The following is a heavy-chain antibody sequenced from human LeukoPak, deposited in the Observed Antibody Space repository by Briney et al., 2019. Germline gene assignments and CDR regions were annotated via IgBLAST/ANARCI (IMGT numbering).Heavy chain of an antibody. J-gene: IGHJ6*03. V-gene: IGHV1-69*05. Sequence: ASVKVSCKASGGTFSSYAISWVRQAPGQGLEWMGGIIPIFGTANYAQKFQGRVTITTDESTSTAYMELSSLRSEDTAVYYCAREGKPLYYYYMDVWGKGTTVTASS. CDR3: AREGKPLYYYYMDV. CDR1: GGTFSSYA. CDR2: IIPIFGTA.